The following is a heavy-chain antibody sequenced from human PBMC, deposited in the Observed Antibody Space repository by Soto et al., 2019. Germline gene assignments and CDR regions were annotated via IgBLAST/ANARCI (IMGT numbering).Heavy chain of an antibody. CDR2: VSHDGTTV. CDR3: AKGYYISGSWLPTFAS. V-gene: IGHV3-30*18. D-gene: IGHD3-10*01. CDR1: GFIFSTYA. J-gene: IGHJ4*02. Sequence: QVQLVDSGGGVVQPGRSLRLSCAASGFIFSTYAMHWVRQAPGKGLEWVAVVSHDGTTVHFADSVKGRYTISRDNSKNPLYLQMNSLRPEDTAIYYCAKGYYISGSWLPTFASWGQGTLVTVSS.